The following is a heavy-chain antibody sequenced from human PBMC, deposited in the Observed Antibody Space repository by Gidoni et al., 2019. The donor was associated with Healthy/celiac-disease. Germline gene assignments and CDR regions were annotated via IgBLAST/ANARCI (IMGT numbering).Heavy chain of an antibody. V-gene: IGHV3-66*01. CDR2: IYSGGST. Sequence: EVQLVESGGGLFQPGGSLRLPCSASGFPIRSNYMSWVRPAPGKGLEVVSVIYSGGSTYYADSVKGRFTISRDNSKNTLYLQMNSLRAEDTAVYYCAREEYSSSSGGWFDPWGQGTLVTVSS. CDR3: AREEYSSSSGGWFDP. D-gene: IGHD6-6*01. CDR1: GFPIRSNY. J-gene: IGHJ5*02.